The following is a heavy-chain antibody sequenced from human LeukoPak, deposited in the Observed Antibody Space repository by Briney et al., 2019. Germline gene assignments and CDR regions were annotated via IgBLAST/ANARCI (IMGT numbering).Heavy chain of an antibody. D-gene: IGHD6-19*01. J-gene: IGHJ4*02. CDR1: GYTFTSYG. CDR2: IIPIFGTA. Sequence: SVKVSCKASGYTFTSYGISWVRQAPGQGLEWMGGIIPIFGTANYAQKFQGRVTITADESTSTAYMELSSLRSEDTAVYYCASSYSGYSSGWYYYWGQGTLVTVSS. CDR3: ASSYSGYSSGWYYY. V-gene: IGHV1-69*13.